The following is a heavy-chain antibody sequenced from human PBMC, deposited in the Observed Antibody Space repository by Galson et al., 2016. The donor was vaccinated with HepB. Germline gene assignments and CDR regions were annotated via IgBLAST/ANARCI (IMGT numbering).Heavy chain of an antibody. V-gene: IGHV1-69*02. J-gene: IGHJ5*02. CDR2: IIPTLGVT. CDR3: ARSVVVARPDWFDP. Sequence: SVKVSCKASGGTFSSYTISWVRQAPGQGLEWIGRIIPTLGVTLYAQRFQGRVTITADKSTSTAYMELTSLRSEDTAMYYCARSVVVARPDWFDPWGQGTLVTVSS. D-gene: IGHD6-6*01. CDR1: GGTFSSYT.